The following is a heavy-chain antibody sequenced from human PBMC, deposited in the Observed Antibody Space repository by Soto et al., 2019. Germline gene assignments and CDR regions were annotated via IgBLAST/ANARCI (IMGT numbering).Heavy chain of an antibody. CDR1: GFPFNTYA. D-gene: IGHD2-15*01. CDR2: ISSSGGYT. Sequence: PGGSLRLSCSASGFPFNTYAMHWVRQAPEKGLEWVSTISSSGGYTYFADSVKGRFTISRDNSKNTLYLQMNSLRAEDTAVYYCAKDKWSGGSCYSDYWGQGILVTVSS. V-gene: IGHV3-23*01. CDR3: AKDKWSGGSCYSDY. J-gene: IGHJ4*02.